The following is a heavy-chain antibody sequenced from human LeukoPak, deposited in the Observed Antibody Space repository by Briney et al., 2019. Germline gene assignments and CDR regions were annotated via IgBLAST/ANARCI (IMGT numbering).Heavy chain of an antibody. CDR3: ARWVVVTARRFDY. J-gene: IGHJ4*02. CDR1: GGSFSGYY. V-gene: IGHV4-34*01. CDR2: INHSGST. Sequence: PSETLSLTCAVYGGSFSGYYWGWIHQPPGKGLEWIGEINHSGSTNYNPSLKSRVTISVDTSKNQFSLKLSPVTAADTAVYCCARWVVVTARRFDYWGQGTLVTVSS. D-gene: IGHD2-21*02.